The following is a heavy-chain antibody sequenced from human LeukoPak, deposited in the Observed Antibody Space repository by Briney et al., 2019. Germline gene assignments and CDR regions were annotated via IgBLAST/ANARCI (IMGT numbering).Heavy chain of an antibody. CDR1: GFSLNNAW. CDR2: INQGGSER. V-gene: IGHV3-7*01. J-gene: IGHJ4*02. CDR3: ARDGCTSTTCTTLGGFYH. D-gene: IGHD2-8*01. Sequence: TGGSLRLSCAASGFSLNNAWMNWVRQAPGKGLEWVASINQGGSERHFVDSVKGRFTISRDNARNSLFLQMDSLREADTGVYFCARDGCTSTTCTTLGGFYHWAQGTQVTVSS.